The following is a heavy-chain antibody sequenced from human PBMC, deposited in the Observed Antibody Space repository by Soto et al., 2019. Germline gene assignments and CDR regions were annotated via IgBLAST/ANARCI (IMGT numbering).Heavy chain of an antibody. V-gene: IGHV4-59*13. Sequence: SETLSLTCTVSGGSISSYYLRWIRQPPGKGLEWIGYIYYSGSTNYNPSLKSRVTISVDTSKNQFSLKLSFVTAADTAVYYCARGYKHGMDVWGQGTTVTVSS. J-gene: IGHJ6*02. D-gene: IGHD5-12*01. CDR3: ARGYKHGMDV. CDR1: GGSISSYY. CDR2: IYYSGST.